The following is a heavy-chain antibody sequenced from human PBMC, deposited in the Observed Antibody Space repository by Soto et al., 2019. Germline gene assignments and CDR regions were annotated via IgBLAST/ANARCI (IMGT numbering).Heavy chain of an antibody. CDR2: IYSGGYT. V-gene: IGHV3-53*05. Sequence: PGGSLRLSCAVSGFTVSNNYMSWVRQAPGKGLEGVSVIYSGGYTAYGDSVKGRFTISRDSSKNTLYLQMNSLRVDDTGVYYCALTRRSSLLEVAGPGFEYWGQGTLVTVSS. D-gene: IGHD6-19*01. CDR3: ALTRRSSLLEVAGPGFEY. J-gene: IGHJ4*02. CDR1: GFTVSNNY.